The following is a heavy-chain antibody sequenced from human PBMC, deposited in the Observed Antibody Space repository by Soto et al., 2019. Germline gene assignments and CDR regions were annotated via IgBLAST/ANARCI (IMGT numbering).Heavy chain of an antibody. CDR3: ARLNGYCISTNCHGYYGMDV. Sequence: SETLSLTCTVSGDSVITNIYSWVLIRQSPGKGLEWIGTIYSSENTYYNPSLLSRVTISVDTSKNEFSLRLSSVTAADTAVYYCARLNGYCISTNCHGYYGMDVWGPGTTVTAP. CDR2: IYSSENT. D-gene: IGHD2-2*03. CDR1: GDSVITNIYS. J-gene: IGHJ6*02. V-gene: IGHV4-39*01.